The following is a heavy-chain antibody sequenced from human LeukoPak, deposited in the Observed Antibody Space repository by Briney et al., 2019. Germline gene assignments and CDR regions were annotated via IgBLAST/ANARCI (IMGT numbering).Heavy chain of an antibody. Sequence: SCKASGGTFSSYAISWVRQAPGKGLEWVSSIGGGGVDTYYADSVKGRFTISRDNSKNTLYLQMNSLRVEDTAVYYCAKDPPTTGTTFDNWGRGTLVTVSS. D-gene: IGHD1-1*01. CDR2: IGGGGVDT. V-gene: IGHV3-23*01. CDR3: AKDPPTTGTTFDN. J-gene: IGHJ4*02. CDR1: GGTFSSYA.